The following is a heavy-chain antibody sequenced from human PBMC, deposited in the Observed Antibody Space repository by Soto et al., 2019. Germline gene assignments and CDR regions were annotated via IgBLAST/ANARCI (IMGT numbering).Heavy chain of an antibody. CDR1: GFTFSSYA. J-gene: IGHJ6*02. V-gene: IGHV3-23*01. Sequence: EVQLLESGGGLVQPGGSLRLSCAASGFTFSSYALSWVRQAPGKGLEWVSGISGSGGGTYYADSVKGRFTISRDNSKNTLYLQLNSLSAADTAVYHCAKGPRTATPSYYYGMAVWGQGTTVTVSS. CDR2: ISGSGGGT. D-gene: IGHD1-1*01. CDR3: AKGPRTATPSYYYGMAV.